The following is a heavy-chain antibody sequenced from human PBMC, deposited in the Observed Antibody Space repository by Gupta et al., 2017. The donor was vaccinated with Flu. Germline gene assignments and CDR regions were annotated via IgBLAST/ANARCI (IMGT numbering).Heavy chain of an antibody. CDR1: GFTLSSHD. J-gene: IGHJ4*02. V-gene: IGHV3-48*03. CDR3: ARGHWDN. CDR2: ISPSATI. Sequence: EMQLVESGGGSVQPGGSLRLSCVASGFTLSSHDMSWVRQAPGRRLEWVAFISPSATIYYGDPVRGRFTISRDNAKNSLYLQMSGLRDEDTAVYYCARGHWDNWGQGTLATVSS.